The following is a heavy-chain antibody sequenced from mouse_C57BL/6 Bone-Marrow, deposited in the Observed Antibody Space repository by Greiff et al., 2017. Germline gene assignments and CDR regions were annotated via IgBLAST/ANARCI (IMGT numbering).Heavy chain of an antibody. D-gene: IGHD1-1*01. V-gene: IGHV1-81*01. CDR3: ARKDYYGSPFMDY. J-gene: IGHJ4*01. CDR2: IYPRSGNT. Sequence: QVQLQQSGAELARPGASVKLSCKASGYTFTSYGISWVKQRTGQGLEWIGEIYPRSGNTYYNEKFKGKATLTADKSSSTAYMALRSLTSEDSAVYFCARKDYYGSPFMDYWGQGTSVTVSS. CDR1: GYTFTSYG.